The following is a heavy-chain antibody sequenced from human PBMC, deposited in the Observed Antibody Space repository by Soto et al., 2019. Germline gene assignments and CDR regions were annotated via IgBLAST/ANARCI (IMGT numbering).Heavy chain of an antibody. CDR1: GGTFSSYA. CDR3: ARPDCSGGSCYATSFDY. Sequence: QVQLVQSGAEVKKPGSSVKVSCKASGGTFSSYAISWVRQAPGQGLEWMGGIIPIFGTASYAQKFQGRVTITADESTSTAYMELSSLTSEDTAVYYCARPDCSGGSCYATSFDYWGQGTLVTVSS. V-gene: IGHV1-69*01. CDR2: IIPIFGTA. J-gene: IGHJ4*02. D-gene: IGHD2-15*01.